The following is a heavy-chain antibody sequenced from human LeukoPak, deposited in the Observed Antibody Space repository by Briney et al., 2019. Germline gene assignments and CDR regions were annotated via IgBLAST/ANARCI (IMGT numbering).Heavy chain of an antibody. D-gene: IGHD2-15*01. CDR1: GGSFSGYY. CDR3: ARGGHGYCSGGSCYSGGVGYYFDY. J-gene: IGHJ4*02. V-gene: IGHV4-34*01. CDR2: INHSGST. Sequence: SETLSLTCAVYGGSFSGYYWSWIRQPPGKGLEWIGEINHSGSTNYNPSLKSRVTISVDTFKNQFSLKLSSVTAADTAVYYCARGGHGYCSGGSCYSGGVGYYFDYWGQGTLVTVSS.